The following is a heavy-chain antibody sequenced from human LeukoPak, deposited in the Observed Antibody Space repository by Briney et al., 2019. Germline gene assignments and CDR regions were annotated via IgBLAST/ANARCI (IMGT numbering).Heavy chain of an antibody. V-gene: IGHV1-69*04. CDR2: IIPILGIA. CDR3: ARLVAAAGRTYYYYYGMDV. Sequence: SVKVSCKASGGTFSSYAISWVRQAPGQGLEWMRRIIPILGIANYAQKFQGRVTITADKSTSTAYMELSSLRSEDTAVYYCARLVAAAGRTYYYYYGMDVWGQGTTVTVSS. D-gene: IGHD6-13*01. J-gene: IGHJ6*02. CDR1: GGTFSSYA.